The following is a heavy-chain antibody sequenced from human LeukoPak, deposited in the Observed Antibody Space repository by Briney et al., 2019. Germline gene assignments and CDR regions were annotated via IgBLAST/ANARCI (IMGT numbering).Heavy chain of an antibody. Sequence: ASVKVSCKASGYTFTGYYMHWVRQAPGQGLEWMGWINPNSGGTNYAQKFQGRVTMTRDTSISTAYMELSRLRSDDTAVYYCARITSDGGSLLTTGYYYYMDVWGKGTTVTVSS. CDR2: INPNSGGT. CDR3: ARITSDGGSLLTTGYYYYMDV. V-gene: IGHV1-2*02. J-gene: IGHJ6*03. CDR1: GYTFTGYY. D-gene: IGHD1-26*01.